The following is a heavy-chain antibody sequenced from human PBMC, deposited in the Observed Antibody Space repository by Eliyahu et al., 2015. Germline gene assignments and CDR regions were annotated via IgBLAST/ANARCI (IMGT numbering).Heavy chain of an antibody. Sequence: QVILRESGPALVRPTQTLTLTCTFSGFSLAXTTVCVGWIRQPPGKALEWLARIDWDNSEFYRASLKTRLNISKDTSRSQVVLTMTNMDPVDTAIYYCARTKRGPLTDANDAFDFWGHGTVVTVSS. V-gene: IGHV2-70*17. CDR3: ARTKRGPLTDANDAFDF. J-gene: IGHJ3*01. D-gene: IGHD2-8*01. CDR2: IDWDNSE. CDR1: GFSLAXTTVC.